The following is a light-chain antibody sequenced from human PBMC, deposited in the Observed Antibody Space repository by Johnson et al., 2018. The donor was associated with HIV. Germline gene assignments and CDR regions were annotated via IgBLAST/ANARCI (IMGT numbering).Light chain of an antibody. Sequence: QSVLTQPPSVSAAPGQKVTISCSGSSSNIGNNYVSWYQQLPGTAPKLLIYENNKRPSGIPDRFSGSKSGTSATLGITGLQTGDEADYYCSTWDNSLSVYVFGTGTKVTVL. CDR1: SSNIGNNY. J-gene: IGLJ1*01. CDR3: STWDNSLSVYV. V-gene: IGLV1-51*02. CDR2: ENN.